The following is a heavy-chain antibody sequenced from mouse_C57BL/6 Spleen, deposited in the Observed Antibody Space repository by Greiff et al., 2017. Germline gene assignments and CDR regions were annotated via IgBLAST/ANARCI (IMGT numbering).Heavy chain of an antibody. V-gene: IGHV1-76*01. CDR3: ARARDYDGMDY. J-gene: IGHJ4*01. CDR2: IYPGSGNT. CDR1: GYTFTDYY. Sequence: QVQLQQSGAELVRPGASVKLSCKASGYTFTDYYINWVKQRPGQGLEWIARIYPGSGNTYYNEKFKGKATLTAEKSSSTAYMQLSSLTSEDSAVYFCARARDYDGMDYWGQGTSVTVSS.